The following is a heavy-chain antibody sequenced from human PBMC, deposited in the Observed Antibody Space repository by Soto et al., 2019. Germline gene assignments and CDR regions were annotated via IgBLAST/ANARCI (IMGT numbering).Heavy chain of an antibody. CDR3: ARDVIVLSRTGIDV. CDR2: INSGSGTK. J-gene: IGHJ6*02. D-gene: IGHD1-26*01. Sequence: EEQLVESGGGLVQPGGALRLSCAASGFTFSIYSMNWVRQAPGKGLEWVSYINSGSGTKYYADSVKGRFTSSRDDAKKSLFLQMSSLRDEDTAVYYCARDVIVLSRTGIDVWGQGTRVTVSS. V-gene: IGHV3-48*02. CDR1: GFTFSIYS.